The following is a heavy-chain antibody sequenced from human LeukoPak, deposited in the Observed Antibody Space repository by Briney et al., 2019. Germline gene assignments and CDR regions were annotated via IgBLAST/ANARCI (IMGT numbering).Heavy chain of an antibody. CDR1: GFTFSSHW. V-gene: IGHV3-74*01. CDR2: INSDGSRT. CDR3: AREVGDYYDSSGSFGY. Sequence: PGRTLCLSCAASGFTFSSHWMHWVRQGPGKGLVWVSRINSDGSRTIYADSVKGRFTISRDSAKNTLYLQMNSLRAEDTAVYYCAREVGDYYDSSGSFGYWGQGTLVTVSS. D-gene: IGHD3-22*01. J-gene: IGHJ4*02.